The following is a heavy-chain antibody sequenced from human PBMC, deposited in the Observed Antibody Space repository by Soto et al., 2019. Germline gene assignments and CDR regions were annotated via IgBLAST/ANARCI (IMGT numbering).Heavy chain of an antibody. D-gene: IGHD3-10*01. CDR1: GDTFNFYT. CDR2: FNPILSFS. V-gene: IGHV1-69*02. J-gene: IGHJ4*02. Sequence: QVQLVQSGAEVKKPGSSVKVSCKASGDTFNFYTINWVRQAPGLGLEWMGRFNPILSFSNSALKFQGRVTLPADKSPSTAYMVLSSMRSEDTAIYYCATSFGSGSRAFDYWGQGALVTVSS. CDR3: ATSFGSGSRAFDY.